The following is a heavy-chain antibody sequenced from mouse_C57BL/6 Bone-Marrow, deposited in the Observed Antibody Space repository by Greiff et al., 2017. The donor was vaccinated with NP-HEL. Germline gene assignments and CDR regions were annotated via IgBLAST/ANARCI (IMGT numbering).Heavy chain of an antibody. Sequence: EVKLMESGGGLVKPGGSLKLSCAASGFTFSDYGMHWVRQAPETGLEWVAYISSGSSTIYYADTVKGRFTFSRDHAKNTLFLQMTSLRSEDTAMYYCARPYEITPDDWYFDVWGTGTTVTVSS. J-gene: IGHJ1*03. CDR2: ISSGSSTI. D-gene: IGHD1-1*01. CDR3: ARPYEITPDDWYFDV. CDR1: GFTFSDYG. V-gene: IGHV5-17*01.